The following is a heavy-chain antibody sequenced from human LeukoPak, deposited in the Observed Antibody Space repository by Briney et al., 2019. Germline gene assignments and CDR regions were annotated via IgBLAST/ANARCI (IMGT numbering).Heavy chain of an antibody. CDR3: ARLLRTFDAFDI. CDR1: GGSISSGSYY. Sequence: SETLSLTCTVSGGSISSGSYYWSWIRQPAGKGLEWIGRIYTSGSTNYNPSLKSRVTISVDTSKNQFSLKLSSVTAADTAVYYCARLLRTFDAFDIWGQGTMVTVSS. J-gene: IGHJ3*02. D-gene: IGHD3-3*01. CDR2: IYTSGST. V-gene: IGHV4-61*02.